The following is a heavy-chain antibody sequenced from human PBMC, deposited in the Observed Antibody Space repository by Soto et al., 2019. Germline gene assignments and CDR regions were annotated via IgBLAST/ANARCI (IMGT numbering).Heavy chain of an antibody. CDR3: AKGSIEYRASVDD. CDR2: ISARGGSS. CDR1: GFSFSSYA. Sequence: DVQLLESGGGLVQPGGSLRLSCAASGFSFSSYAMVWVRQAPGKGLEWVAVISARGGSSYFAESVKGRLNHCRDNCTNVLSLEKNSLGAEDAVIYFCAKGSIEYRASVDDWGQGTLVVVSS. J-gene: IGHJ4*02. V-gene: IGHV3-23*01. D-gene: IGHD5-12*01.